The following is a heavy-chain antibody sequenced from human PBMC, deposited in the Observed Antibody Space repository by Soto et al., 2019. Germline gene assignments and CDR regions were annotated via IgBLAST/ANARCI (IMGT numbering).Heavy chain of an antibody. J-gene: IGHJ3*02. D-gene: IGHD3-10*01. CDR2: TITVFDTA. Sequence: QVQLEQSGAEVKKPGSSVKVSCKASGGTLSDHGVSWLRQAPGQGLEWVGGTITVFDTAKYAQKFQGRVTIAAYKSKNIAYMELSSLRSEDTAFYYCARGVYGSGNYYTGPSAFDIWGQGTMVIVSS. V-gene: IGHV1-69*06. CDR1: GGTLSDHG. CDR3: ARGVYGSGNYYTGPSAFDI.